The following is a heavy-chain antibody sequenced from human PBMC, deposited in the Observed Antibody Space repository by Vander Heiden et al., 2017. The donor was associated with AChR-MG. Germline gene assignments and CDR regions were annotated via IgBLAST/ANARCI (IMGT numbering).Heavy chain of an antibody. Sequence: EVQLLESGGGLVQPGGSLRLSCAASGFTFSSYAMGWVRQAPGKGLELVSAISGSGGSTYYADSVKGRFTISRDNSKNTLYLQMNSLRAEDTAVYYCAKQIGRRPYFDYWGQGTLVTVSS. CDR2: ISGSGGST. CDR1: GFTFSSYA. J-gene: IGHJ4*02. V-gene: IGHV3-23*01. CDR3: AKQIGRRPYFDY.